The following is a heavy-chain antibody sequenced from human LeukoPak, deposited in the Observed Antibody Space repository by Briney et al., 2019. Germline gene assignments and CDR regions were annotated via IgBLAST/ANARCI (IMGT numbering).Heavy chain of an antibody. CDR3: AKANYYDSSGYYENLDY. Sequence: GGSLRLSCAASASTFSSNWMHWVRQAPGKGLEWVSAISGSGGSTYYADSVKGRFTISRDNSKNTLYLQMNSLRADDTAVYYCAKANYYDSSGYYENLDYWGQGTLVTVSS. J-gene: IGHJ4*02. D-gene: IGHD3-22*01. CDR1: ASTFSSNW. CDR2: ISGSGGST. V-gene: IGHV3-23*01.